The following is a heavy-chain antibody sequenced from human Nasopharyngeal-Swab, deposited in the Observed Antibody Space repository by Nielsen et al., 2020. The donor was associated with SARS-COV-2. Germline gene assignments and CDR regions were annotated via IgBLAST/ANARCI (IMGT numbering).Heavy chain of an antibody. CDR3: ARAGSSLTGRWFDP. D-gene: IGHD6-13*01. Sequence: ASVKVSCKASGDTFTSYAMNWVRQAPGQGLEWMGWINTNTGNPTYAQGFTGRFVFSLDTSVSTAYLQISSLKAEDTAVYYCARAGSSLTGRWFDPWGQGTLVTVSS. CDR1: GDTFTSYA. CDR2: INTNTGNP. J-gene: IGHJ5*02. V-gene: IGHV7-4-1*02.